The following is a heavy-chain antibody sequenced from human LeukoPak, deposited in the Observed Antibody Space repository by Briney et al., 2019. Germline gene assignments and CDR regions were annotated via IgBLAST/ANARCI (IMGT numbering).Heavy chain of an antibody. D-gene: IGHD4-11*01. V-gene: IGHV3-23*01. J-gene: IGHJ4*02. CDR1: GFTFSSYA. CDR2: ISGSGGST. Sequence: PGGSLRLPCAASGFTFSSYAMSWVRQAPGKGLEWVSVISGSGGSTYYRDSVKGRFTISRDNSKNTLYLQMNSLTAGDTAVYFCAKDGTTTVTFDYWGQGTLVTVSS. CDR3: AKDGTTTVTFDY.